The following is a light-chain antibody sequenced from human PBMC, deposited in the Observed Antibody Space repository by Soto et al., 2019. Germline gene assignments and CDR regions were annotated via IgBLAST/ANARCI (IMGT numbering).Light chain of an antibody. CDR2: EAT. J-gene: IGLJ2*01. V-gene: IGLV2-23*02. Sequence: QSVLTQPASVSGSPGQSITISCTGTSSDVGGFNLVSWYQQHPGKDPKLIIYEATKRPSGVSNRFSGSKSGNTASMTISGLQAEDEVDYFCCSYARSSTVVFGGGTQLTVL. CDR1: SSDVGGFNL. CDR3: CSYARSSTVV.